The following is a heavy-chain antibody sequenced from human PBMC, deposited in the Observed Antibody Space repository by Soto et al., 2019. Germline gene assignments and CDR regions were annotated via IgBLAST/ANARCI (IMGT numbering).Heavy chain of an antibody. V-gene: IGHV3-48*01. CDR1: GFTFSSYS. D-gene: IGHD2-2*01. CDR3: ARGEPYIVVVPAAILDV. J-gene: IGHJ6*04. Sequence: GGSLRLSCAASGFTFSSYSMNWVRQAPGKGLEWVSYISSSSTIYYADSVKGRFTISRDNAKNSLYLQMNSLRAEDTAVYYCARGEPYIVVVPAAILDVWGKGTTVTVSS. CDR2: ISSSSTI.